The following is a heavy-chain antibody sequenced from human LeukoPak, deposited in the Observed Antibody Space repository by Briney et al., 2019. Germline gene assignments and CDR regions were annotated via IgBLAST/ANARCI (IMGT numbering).Heavy chain of an antibody. J-gene: IGHJ4*02. D-gene: IGHD6-13*01. V-gene: IGHV1-46*01. CDR2: INPSGGST. CDR1: GYTFTSYY. CDR3: ARDRGIAAAGGARGDFDY. Sequence: ASVKVSCKASGYTFTSYYMHWVRQAPGQGLEWMGIINPSGGSTSYAQKFQGRVTMTRDTSTSTVYMELSSLRSEDTAVYYCARDRGIAAAGGARGDFDYWGQGTLVTVSS.